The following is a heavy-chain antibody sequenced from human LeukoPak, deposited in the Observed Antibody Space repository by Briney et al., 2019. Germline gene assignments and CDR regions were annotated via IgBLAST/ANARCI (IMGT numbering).Heavy chain of an antibody. CDR1: GFSFSSYY. D-gene: IGHD6-13*01. CDR2: ISSSSTYI. V-gene: IGHV3-21*01. Sequence: GGSLRLSCAASGFSFSSYYVNWVRQAPGKGLEWVSCISSSSTYIYYADSVRGRFAISRDNTKNSLFLQMNSLRAEDTAVYYCARSQTPGIAAAGGFDPWGQGTLVTVSS. J-gene: IGHJ5*02. CDR3: ARSQTPGIAAAGGFDP.